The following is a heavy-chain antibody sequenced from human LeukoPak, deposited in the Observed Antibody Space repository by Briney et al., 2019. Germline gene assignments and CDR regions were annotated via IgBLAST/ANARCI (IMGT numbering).Heavy chain of an antibody. J-gene: IGHJ6*03. CDR1: GYTFTCYY. CDR2: INPNGGGT. Sequence: ASVKVSCKASGYTFTCYYIDWVRHAHGQGLELMGWINPNGGGTNYAQKFQGRATMTRDTSISPAYMELSRLRSDDTAVYYCARDAAHIVLMVYATSYYMDVWGKGTAVTVSS. CDR3: ARDAAHIVLMVYATSYYMDV. V-gene: IGHV1-2*02. D-gene: IGHD2-8*01.